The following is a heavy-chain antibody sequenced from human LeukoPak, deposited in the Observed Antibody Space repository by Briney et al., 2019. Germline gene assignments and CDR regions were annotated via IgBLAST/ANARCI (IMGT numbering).Heavy chain of an antibody. J-gene: IGHJ1*01. CDR3: ARGGKIAVVGTRSPQYFHH. V-gene: IGHV3-30*02. Sequence: QAGGSLRLSCGVSGFTFSSYGMHWVRQAPGKGLEWVTFIRYDGSNKYYADSVKGRFTISRDNSKNTLYLQMNSLRAEDTAVYYCARGGKIAVVGTRSPQYFHHWGQGTLVTVSS. CDR1: GFTFSSYG. D-gene: IGHD6-19*01. CDR2: IRYDGSNK.